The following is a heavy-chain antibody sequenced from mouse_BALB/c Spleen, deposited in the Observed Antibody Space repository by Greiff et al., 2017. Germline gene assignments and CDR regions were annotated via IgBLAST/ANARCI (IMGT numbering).Heavy chain of an antibody. CDR3: ARKGYYGNYGAMDY. V-gene: IGHV1S135*01. CDR2: IDPYNGGT. J-gene: IGHJ4*01. Sequence: HLVESVPELVKPGASVKVSCKASGYSFTDYNMYWVKQSHGKSLEWIGYIDPYNGGTSYNQKFKGKATLTVDKSSSTAFMHLNSLTSEDSAVYYCARKGYYGNYGAMDYWGQGTSVTVSS. CDR1: GYSFTDYN. D-gene: IGHD2-1*01.